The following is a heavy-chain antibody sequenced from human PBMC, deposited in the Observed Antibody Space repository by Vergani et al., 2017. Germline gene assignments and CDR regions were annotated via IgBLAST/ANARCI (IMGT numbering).Heavy chain of an antibody. CDR3: ARGDYGSLTGYRY. Sequence: QVQVVQSGAEVKKSGASVKVSCKTSGYTFSKYYMHWVRQAPGQGLEWMGIINPSGGHTNYAQKFQGSVTMTRDTFTSTVYMELRSLRSENTAIYYCARGDYGSLTGYRYWGQGTLVTVSA. CDR1: GYTFSKYY. J-gene: IGHJ4*02. V-gene: IGHV1-46*03. CDR2: INPSGGHT. D-gene: IGHD3-9*01.